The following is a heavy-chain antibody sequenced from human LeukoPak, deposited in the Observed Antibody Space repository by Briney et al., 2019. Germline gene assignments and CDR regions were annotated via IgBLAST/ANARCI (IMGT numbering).Heavy chain of an antibody. Sequence: SETLSLTCTVSGGSISSSSYYWGWIRQPPGKGLEWIGSIYYSGSTYYNPSLKSRVTISVDTSKNQFSLKLSSVTAADTAVYYCARAEPIPTHYSDYWGQGTLVTVSS. D-gene: IGHD2-21*01. J-gene: IGHJ4*02. CDR3: ARAEPIPTHYSDY. CDR2: IYYSGST. CDR1: GGSISSSSYY. V-gene: IGHV4-39*07.